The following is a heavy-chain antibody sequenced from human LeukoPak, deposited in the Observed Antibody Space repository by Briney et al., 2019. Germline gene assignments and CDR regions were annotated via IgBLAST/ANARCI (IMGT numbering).Heavy chain of an antibody. D-gene: IGHD6-13*01. V-gene: IGHV4-34*01. CDR1: GGSFSGYY. J-gene: IGHJ4*02. CDR2: INHSGST. Sequence: SETLSLTCAVYGGSFSGYYWSWIRQPPGKGLEWIGEINHSGSTNYNPSLKSRVTISVDTSKNQFSLKLSSVTAADTAVYYCARRYSSSWYVKGPFDYWGQGTLVTVSS. CDR3: ARRYSSSWYVKGPFDY.